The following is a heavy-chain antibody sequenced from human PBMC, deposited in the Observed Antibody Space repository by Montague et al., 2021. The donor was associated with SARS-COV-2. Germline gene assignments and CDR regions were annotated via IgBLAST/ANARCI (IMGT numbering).Heavy chain of an antibody. D-gene: IGHD3-22*01. CDR3: ARGTRITMIVVVITDIWFDP. CDR1: GGSFSGYN. J-gene: IGHJ5*02. CDR2: INNSGRT. Sequence: SETLSLTCAVYGGSFSGYNWSWIRQPPGKGLEWIGKINNSGRTNTNPSPKSRVPISVETSKNQFPLKLSSVTAADTAVYNCARGTRITMIVVVITDIWFDPWGQGTLVTVSS. V-gene: IGHV4-34*01.